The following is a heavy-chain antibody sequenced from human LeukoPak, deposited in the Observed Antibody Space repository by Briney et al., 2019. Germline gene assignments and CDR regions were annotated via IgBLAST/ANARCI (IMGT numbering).Heavy chain of an antibody. J-gene: IGHJ4*02. CDR1: GFTFSSYS. D-gene: IGHD6-13*01. CDR3: ARDGGSSWYVGYYFDY. Sequence: GGSLRLSCAASGFTFSSYSMNWVRQAPGKGLEWVSYISSSSSTIYYADSVKGRFTISRDNAKNSLYLQMSSLRAEDTAVYYCARDGGSSWYVGYYFDYWGQGTLVTVSS. V-gene: IGHV3-48*01. CDR2: ISSSSSTI.